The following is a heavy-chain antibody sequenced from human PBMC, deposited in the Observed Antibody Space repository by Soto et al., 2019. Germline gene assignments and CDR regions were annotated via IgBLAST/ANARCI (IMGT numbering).Heavy chain of an antibody. CDR3: ARDTRSYDFDY. D-gene: IGHD5-18*01. CDR2: IWYDGSNK. V-gene: IGHV3-33*01. CDR1: GFTFSSYG. J-gene: IGHJ4*02. Sequence: GGSLRLSCAASGFTFSSYGMHWVRQAPGKGLEWVAVIWYDGSNKYYAGSVKGRFTISRDNSKNTLYLQMNSLRAEDTAVYYCARDTRSYDFDYWGQGTLVTVSS.